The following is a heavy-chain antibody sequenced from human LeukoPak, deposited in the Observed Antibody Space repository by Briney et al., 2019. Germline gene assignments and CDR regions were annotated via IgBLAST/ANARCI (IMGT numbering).Heavy chain of an antibody. J-gene: IGHJ4*02. D-gene: IGHD5-18*01. V-gene: IGHV3-64D*06. Sequence: GGSLRLSCSASRFTFSIYAMHWVRQAPGKGLEYVSAISSNGGSTYYADSVKGRFTISRDNSKNTLYLQMSSLRAEDTAVYYCEKAAGGYTWIQLWSDRDYFDYWGQGTLVTVSS. CDR3: EKAAGGYTWIQLWSDRDYFDY. CDR2: ISSNGGST. CDR1: RFTFSIYA.